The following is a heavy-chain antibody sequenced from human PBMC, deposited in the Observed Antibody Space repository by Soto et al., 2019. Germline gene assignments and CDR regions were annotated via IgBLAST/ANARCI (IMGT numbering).Heavy chain of an antibody. CDR2: IWYDGSNK. Sequence: QVQLVESGGGVVQPGRSLRLSCAASGFTFSSYSMHWVRQAPGKGLEWVAVIWYDGSNKYYADSVKGRFTISRDNSKNTLYLQMNSLRVEDTAVYYCARDRYSSGWYDLDYWGQGTLVTVSS. V-gene: IGHV3-33*01. J-gene: IGHJ4*02. D-gene: IGHD6-19*01. CDR1: GFTFSSYS. CDR3: ARDRYSSGWYDLDY.